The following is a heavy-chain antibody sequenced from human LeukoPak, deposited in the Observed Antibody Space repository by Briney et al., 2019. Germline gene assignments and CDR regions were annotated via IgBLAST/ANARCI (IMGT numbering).Heavy chain of an antibody. V-gene: IGHV3-23*01. Sequence: PGGSLRLSCAASGFTFSSYAMSWVRQAPGKGLEWVSGIIGSGGSTYYADSVKGRFTISRSNPKNTLYLQMNSLRAEDTAVYYCARGMSRLLYTVSFDYWGQGTLVTVSS. CDR1: GFTFSSYA. D-gene: IGHD2-2*02. J-gene: IGHJ4*02. CDR2: IIGSGGST. CDR3: ARGMSRLLYTVSFDY.